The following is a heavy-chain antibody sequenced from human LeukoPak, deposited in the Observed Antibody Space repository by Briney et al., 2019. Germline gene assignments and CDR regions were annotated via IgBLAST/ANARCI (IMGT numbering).Heavy chain of an antibody. CDR1: GFTFSSFS. CDR2: ISSTSIYI. V-gene: IGHV3-21*01. CDR3: ARDFGAYVDSIMGYHGRFDS. Sequence: GGSLRLSCAASGFTFSSFSMGWVRQAPGKGLEWVSGISSTSIYIYHADSLEGRFTISRDNAENSLYLQMTSLRAEDTGVYYCARDFGAYVDSIMGYHGRFDSWGRGTLVTVSS. D-gene: IGHD5-18*01. J-gene: IGHJ4*02.